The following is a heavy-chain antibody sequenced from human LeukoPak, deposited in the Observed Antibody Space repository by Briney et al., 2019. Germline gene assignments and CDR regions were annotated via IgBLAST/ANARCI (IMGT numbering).Heavy chain of an antibody. CDR2: IIPIFGTA. V-gene: IGHV1-69*01. J-gene: IGHJ4*02. CDR3: ARGVSGSYHGGYYSDY. CDR1: GGTFSSYA. D-gene: IGHD3-16*02. Sequence: ASVKVSCKASGGTFSSYAISWVRQAPGQGLEWMGGIIPIFGTANYAQKFQGRVTITADDSTSTAYMELSSLRSEDTAVYYCARGVSGSYHGGYYSDYWGQGTLVTVSS.